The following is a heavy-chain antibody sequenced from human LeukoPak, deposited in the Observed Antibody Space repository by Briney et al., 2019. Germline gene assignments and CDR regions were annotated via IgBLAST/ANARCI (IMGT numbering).Heavy chain of an antibody. J-gene: IGHJ6*03. CDR2: INPNSGGT. CDR1: GYTFTGYY. CDR3: ARDSTCSSTSCYTDGFYYYYYYMDV. Sequence: ASVKVSCKASGYTFTGYYMHWVRQAPGQGLECMGWINPNSGGTNYAQKFQGRVTMTRDTSISTAYMELSRLRSDDTAVYYCARDSTCSSTSCYTDGFYYYYYYMDVWGKGTTVTVSS. D-gene: IGHD2-2*02. V-gene: IGHV1-2*02.